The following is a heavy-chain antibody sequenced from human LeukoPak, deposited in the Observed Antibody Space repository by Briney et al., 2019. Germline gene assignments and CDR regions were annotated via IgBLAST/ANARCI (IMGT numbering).Heavy chain of an antibody. CDR1: GFTFSSYW. CDR3: ARVAAPLRAVAGDYYYYGMDV. CDR2: IKQDGSEK. V-gene: IGHV3-7*01. Sequence: SGGSLRLSCAASGFTFSSYWMSWVRQAPGKGLEWVANIKQDGSEKYNVDSVKGRFTISRDNAKNSLYLQMNSLRAEDTAVYYCARVAAPLRAVAGDYYYYGMDVWGQGTTVTVSS. D-gene: IGHD6-19*01. J-gene: IGHJ6*02.